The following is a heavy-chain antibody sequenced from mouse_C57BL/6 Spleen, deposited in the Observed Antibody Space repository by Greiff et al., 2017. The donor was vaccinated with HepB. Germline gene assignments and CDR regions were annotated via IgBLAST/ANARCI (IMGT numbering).Heavy chain of an antibody. D-gene: IGHD2-4*01. CDR1: GYAFTNYL. CDR3: ARERDYGAMDY. CDR2: INPGSGGT. Sequence: QVQLQQSGAELVRPGTSVKVSCKASGYAFTNYLIEWVKQRPGQGLEWIGVINPGSGGTNYNEKFKGKATLTADKSSSTAYMQLSCLTSEDSAVYFCARERDYGAMDYWGQGTSVTVSS. V-gene: IGHV1-54*01. J-gene: IGHJ4*01.